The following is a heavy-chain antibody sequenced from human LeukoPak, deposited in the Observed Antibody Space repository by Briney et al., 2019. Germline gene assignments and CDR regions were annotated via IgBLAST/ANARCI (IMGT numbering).Heavy chain of an antibody. V-gene: IGHV4-4*02. CDR3: ARDYADVGLDY. J-gene: IGHJ4*02. CDR1: GGSISSSDW. Sequence: TSETLSLTCAVSGGSISSSDWWSWVRQPPGKGLEWIGEIYHSGSTNYNPFLKSRVTISVDKSRNQFSLRLNSVTAADTAVYYCARDYADVGLDYWGQGTLVIVSS. D-gene: IGHD2-2*01. CDR2: IYHSGST.